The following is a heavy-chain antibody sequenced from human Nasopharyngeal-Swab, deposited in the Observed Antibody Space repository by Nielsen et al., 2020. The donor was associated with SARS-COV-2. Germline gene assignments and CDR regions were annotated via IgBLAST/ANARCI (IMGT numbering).Heavy chain of an antibody. D-gene: IGHD5-18*01. CDR2: ISGSGGST. V-gene: IGHV3-23*01. CDR1: GFTFSSYA. J-gene: IGHJ6*02. CDR3: AKGGGYSYYYGMDV. Sequence: GGSLRLSCAASGFTFSSYAMSWVRQAPGKGLEWVSAISGSGGSTYYADSVKGRFTISRDNSKNTLYLQMNGLRAEDTAVYYCAKGGGYSYYYGMDVWGQGTTVTVSS.